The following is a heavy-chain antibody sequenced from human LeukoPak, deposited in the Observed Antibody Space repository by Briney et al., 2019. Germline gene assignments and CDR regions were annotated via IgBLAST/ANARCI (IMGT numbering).Heavy chain of an antibody. J-gene: IGHJ3*02. CDR3: ASSDWYAAFDI. CDR1: GFTFRDYY. V-gene: IGHV3-11*06. Sequence: PGGSLRLSCAASGFTFRDYYMSWIRQAPGKGLEWVSYISGSSSHTDYADSVKARFTISRDNAKNTLYLQMNSLRAEDTAVYYCASSDWYAAFDIWGQGTMVTISS. D-gene: IGHD3-9*01. CDR2: ISGSSSHT.